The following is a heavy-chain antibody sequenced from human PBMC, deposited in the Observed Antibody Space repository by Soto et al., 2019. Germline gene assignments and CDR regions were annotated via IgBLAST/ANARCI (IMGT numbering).Heavy chain of an antibody. V-gene: IGHV4-34*01. CDR2: INHSGTT. J-gene: IGHJ5*02. D-gene: IGHD3-3*01. CDR3: ARGWRFDP. CDR1: GGPFSSYQ. Sequence: SETLSLTCAVRGGPFSSYQWSWIRQTPGQGLEWIGEINHSGTTNYNPSLRSRITMSVDTSKKEFSLKLTSVTAADTAVYYCARGWRFDPWGQGTLVTVSS.